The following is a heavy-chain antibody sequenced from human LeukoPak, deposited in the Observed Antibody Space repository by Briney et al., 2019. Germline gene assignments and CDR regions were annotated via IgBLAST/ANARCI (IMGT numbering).Heavy chain of an antibody. J-gene: IGHJ6*02. Sequence: GGSLRLSCAASGFILSNHWMTWVRQAPGKGPEWEANMNKDGSEKYYVDSVKGRFTISRDTAKNSLYLQMNNLRAEDTALYYCARNNDMDVWGQGTTVIVS. CDR1: GFILSNHW. CDR3: ARNNDMDV. CDR2: MNKDGSEK. D-gene: IGHD1/OR15-1a*01. V-gene: IGHV3-7*03.